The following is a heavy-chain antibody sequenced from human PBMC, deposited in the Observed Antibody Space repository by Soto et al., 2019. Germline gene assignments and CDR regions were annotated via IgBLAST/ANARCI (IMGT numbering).Heavy chain of an antibody. CDR3: ARMGYATGWYHFDY. D-gene: IGHD2-8*01. CDR1: GGAISSGTNY. J-gene: IGHJ4*02. Sequence: QLHLQESGPGLVEPSETLSLTCSVSGGAISSGTNYWGWVRRAPGKGLEWIGNIYFRGSTYYNPSLKSRVTNAIDTSKNQFSLKLRSVTAADTAVYYCARMGYATGWYHFDYWGQGALVTVSS. V-gene: IGHV4-39*01. CDR2: IYFRGST.